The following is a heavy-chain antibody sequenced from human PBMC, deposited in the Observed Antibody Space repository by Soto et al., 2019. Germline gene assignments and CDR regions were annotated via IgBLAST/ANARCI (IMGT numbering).Heavy chain of an antibody. V-gene: IGHV1-8*01. CDR2: MNPNSGNT. CDR1: GYTFTSYD. J-gene: IGHJ6*02. CDR3: ARGGGALITIFWSGYYTAPYYYGMDV. D-gene: IGHD3-3*01. Sequence: ASVKVSCKASGYTFTSYDINWVRQATGQGLEWMGWMNPNSGNTGYAQKFQGRVTMTRNTSISAAYMELSSLRSEDTAVYYCARGGGALITIFWSGYYTAPYYYGMDVWGQGTTVTVSS.